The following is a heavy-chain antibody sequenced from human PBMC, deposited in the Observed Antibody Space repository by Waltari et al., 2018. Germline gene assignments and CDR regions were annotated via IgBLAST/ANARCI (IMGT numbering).Heavy chain of an antibody. CDR3: ARVGGAALTEGFDY. D-gene: IGHD7-27*01. CDR2: ITSRSSTR. V-gene: IGHV3-48*01. Sequence: EVQLVQSGGDLVQPGGSLRLSCAASGFTFNPYSLAWVRQAPGKGLEWFSYITSRSSTRYYADSVRGRFTTSRDNAKNSLYLQMNSLRVEDTAVYYGARVGGAALTEGFDYWGQGTLVTVAS. J-gene: IGHJ4*02. CDR1: GFTFNPYS.